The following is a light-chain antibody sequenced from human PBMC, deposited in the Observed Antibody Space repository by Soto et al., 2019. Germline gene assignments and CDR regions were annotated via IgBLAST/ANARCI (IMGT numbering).Light chain of an antibody. Sequence: QSALTQPASVSGSPGQSITISCTGTSSDVGAYNYVSWYQQHPGKAPKLMIFEVSDRPSGVSNRFSGSKSVNTASLTISGLQAEEESDYYCSSYTSSNTLVFGGGTKVTVL. CDR2: EVS. V-gene: IGLV2-14*01. J-gene: IGLJ2*01. CDR1: SSDVGAYNY. CDR3: SSYTSSNTLV.